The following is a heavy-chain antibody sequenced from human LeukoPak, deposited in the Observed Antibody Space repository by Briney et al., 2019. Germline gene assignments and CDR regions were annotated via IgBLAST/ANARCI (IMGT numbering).Heavy chain of an antibody. CDR3: ARGFRYYYYGMDV. J-gene: IGHJ6*04. CDR2: IYYSGST. CDR1: GGSISSYY. Sequence: PSETLSLTCTVSGGSISSYYWSWIRQPPGKGLEWIGYIYYSGSTNYNPSLKSRVTISVDTSKNQFSLKLSSVTAADTAVYYCARGFRYYYYGMDVWGKGTTVTVSS. V-gene: IGHV4-59*08.